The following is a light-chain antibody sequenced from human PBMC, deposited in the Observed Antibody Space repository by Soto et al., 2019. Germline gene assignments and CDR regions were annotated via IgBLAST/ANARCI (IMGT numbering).Light chain of an antibody. V-gene: IGLV2-14*02. Sequence: QSALTQPASVSGSPGQSITISCTGTSSDVGSYNLVSWYQQHPGKVPKVLLYEDTRRPSGVSSRFSGSKSGNTASLTIAGLQPEDEAYYYCCSSTITTTLIFGSGTKLTVL. CDR1: SSDVGSYNL. J-gene: IGLJ1*01. CDR2: EDT. CDR3: CSSTITTTLI.